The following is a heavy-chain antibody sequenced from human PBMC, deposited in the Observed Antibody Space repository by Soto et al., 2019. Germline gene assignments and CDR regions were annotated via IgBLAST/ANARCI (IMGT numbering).Heavy chain of an antibody. V-gene: IGHV3-23*01. CDR2: ISGSGGST. CDR3: AKVSSGWYSAVDY. Sequence: EVQLLESGGGLVQPGGSLRLSCAASGFTSCSYAMSWVRQAPGKGLEWVSAISGSGGSTYYADSVKGRFTISRDNSKNTLYLQMNSLRAEDTAVYYCAKVSSGWYSAVDYWGQGTLVTVSS. CDR1: GFTSCSYA. D-gene: IGHD6-19*01. J-gene: IGHJ4*02.